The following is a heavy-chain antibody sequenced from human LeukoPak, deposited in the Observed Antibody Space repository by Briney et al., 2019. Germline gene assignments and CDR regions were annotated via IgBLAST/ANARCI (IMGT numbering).Heavy chain of an antibody. CDR3: ARDGGLGLDYFDY. Sequence: SQILSLTCAISGDSVSSNSAAWNWVRQSPSRGLEWLGRTYYRSKWFNDYSISVKSRITVNPDTSKNQFSLQLTSVTPEDTAVYYCARDGGLGLDYFDYWGQGTLVIVSS. CDR2: TYYRSKWFN. V-gene: IGHV6-1*01. CDR1: GDSVSSNSAA. J-gene: IGHJ4*02. D-gene: IGHD3-16*01.